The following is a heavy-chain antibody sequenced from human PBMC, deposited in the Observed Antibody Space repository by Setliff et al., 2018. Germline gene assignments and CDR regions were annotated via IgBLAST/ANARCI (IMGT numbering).Heavy chain of an antibody. J-gene: IGHJ4*02. CDR3: LRLVRYCTRIAWHRTSDEEV. CDR2: ISVYNGHR. D-gene: IGHD2-8*01. Sequence: ASVKVSCKASGYTFAESIVSWVRQAPGQGLEWMGWISVYNGHRYSAQKLQGRVSMTTDTSTNMAYMELRDLRSDDTAIYYCLRLVRYCTRIAWHRTSDEEVWGQGTLVTVS. CDR1: GYTFAESI. V-gene: IGHV1-18*01.